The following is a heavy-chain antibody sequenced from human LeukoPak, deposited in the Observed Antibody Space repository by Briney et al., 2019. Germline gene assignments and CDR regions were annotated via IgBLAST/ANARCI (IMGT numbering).Heavy chain of an antibody. J-gene: IGHJ4*02. CDR2: IYYSGST. CDR1: GGSISSSSYY. CDR3: ARQGYSSGWFRYYFDY. Sequence: SETLSLTCTVPGGSISSSSYYWGWIRQPPGKGLEWNGSIYYSGSTYYNPSLKSRVTISVDTSKNQFSLKLSSVTAADTAVYYCARQGYSSGWFRYYFDYWGQGTLVTVSS. V-gene: IGHV4-39*01. D-gene: IGHD6-19*01.